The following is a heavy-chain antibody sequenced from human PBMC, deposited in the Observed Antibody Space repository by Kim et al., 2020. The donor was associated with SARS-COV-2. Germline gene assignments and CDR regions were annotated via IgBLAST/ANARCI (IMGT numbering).Heavy chain of an antibody. CDR2: INPSGGAT. V-gene: IGHV1-46*04. CDR3: ARGEEFGELYGLDV. Sequence: ASVKVSCKASGYSFSTYHMNWVRQAPGQGLEWMGIINPSGGATSFAQVLQGRVTLTGDMSTGTFYMELSSLRSEDTAVYYCARGEEFGELYGLDVWGQGT. CDR1: GYSFSTYH. J-gene: IGHJ6*02. D-gene: IGHD3-10*01.